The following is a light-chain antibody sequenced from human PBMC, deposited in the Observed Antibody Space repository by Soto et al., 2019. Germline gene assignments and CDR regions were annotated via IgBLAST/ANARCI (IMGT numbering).Light chain of an antibody. CDR3: QQYAKWPLT. V-gene: IGKV3-15*01. CDR1: QSAGSN. CDR2: RAS. J-gene: IGKJ4*01. Sequence: EVVMTQSPATLSVSPGERTSLSCRASQSAGSNLGWYQQKPGQAPRLLIYRASTRATGIPARFSGSGSGTEFTLTISSLQSEDIAVYYCQQYAKWPLTFGGGTKVEIK.